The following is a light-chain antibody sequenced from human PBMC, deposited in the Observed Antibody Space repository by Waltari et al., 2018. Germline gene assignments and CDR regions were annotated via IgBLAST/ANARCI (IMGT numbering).Light chain of an antibody. V-gene: IGLV2-14*03. J-gene: IGLJ2*01. CDR3: SSYTTTSTLLVV. CDR2: DVN. CDR1: SRDLGRYNY. Sequence: QSALTQPASVSGSPGQSITISCTGTSRDLGRYNYVSRSHHHPGKAPKLMIFDVNNRPSGVSDRFSGSKSGNTASLTISGLQAEDEADYYCSSYTTTSTLLVVFGGGTKLTVL.